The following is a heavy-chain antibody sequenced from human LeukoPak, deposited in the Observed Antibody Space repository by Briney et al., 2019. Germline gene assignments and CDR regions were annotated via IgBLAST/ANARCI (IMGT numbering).Heavy chain of an antibody. CDR3: ARDSSVCEFDV. CDR2: INTGSTTI. J-gene: IGHJ3*01. D-gene: IGHD6-6*01. Sequence: GGSLRLSCAASGFTFSPYTMHWFRRPPEKGLEWVSYINTGSTTIYYADSVKGRFTISRDNAKNSVYLHLNSLRAEDTAVYYCARDSSVCEFDVWGQGTLVTVSS. V-gene: IGHV3-48*01. CDR1: GFTFSPYT.